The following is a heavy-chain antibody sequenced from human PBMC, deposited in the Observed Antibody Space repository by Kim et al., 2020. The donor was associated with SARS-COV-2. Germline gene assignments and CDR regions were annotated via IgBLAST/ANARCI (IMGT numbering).Heavy chain of an antibody. V-gene: IGHV3-48*02. CDR2: ISGSCATI. CDR3: TSPAPGSSSGRGAFDI. J-gene: IGHJ3*02. D-gene: IGHD3-22*01. Sequence: GGSLRLSCAVSGLTFSSYSMNWVRQAPGKGLQWVAYISGSCATIYYAESVKGRFTISRDNAKKSVYLEMNSLTDEDTAVYYCTSPAPGSSSGRGAFDIWGQGTMVTVSS. CDR1: GLTFSSYS.